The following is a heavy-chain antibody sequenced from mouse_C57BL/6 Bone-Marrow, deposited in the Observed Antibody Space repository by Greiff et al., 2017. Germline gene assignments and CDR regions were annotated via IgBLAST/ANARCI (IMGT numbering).Heavy chain of an antibody. V-gene: IGHV5-12*01. CDR3: ARKDY. J-gene: IGHJ4*01. Sequence: EVQVVEPGGGLVQPGGSLKLSCAASGFTFSDYYMTWVRQTPEKRLEWVAYISTGGGSTYYPDTVKGRFTISRDNAKNTLYLQMSRLTSADTAMYYCARKDYWGQGTSVTVSS. CDR2: ISTGGGST. CDR1: GFTFSDYY.